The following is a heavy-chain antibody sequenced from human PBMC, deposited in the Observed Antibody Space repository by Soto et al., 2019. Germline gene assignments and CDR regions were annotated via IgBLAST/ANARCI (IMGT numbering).Heavy chain of an antibody. Sequence: QVYLVQSGAEVKKPGSSVKISCKASGGIFSSNTINWVRQAAGQGLEWMGGIIPLFGTANYAEKFQGRVTITADKSTKTEYMELTSLXXEDTAVYYCARKAACGGDCYAFDSWGQGXLVTVSS. CDR2: IIPLFGTA. CDR1: GGIFSSNT. D-gene: IGHD2-21*02. CDR3: ARKAACGGDCYAFDS. V-gene: IGHV1-69*06. J-gene: IGHJ4*02.